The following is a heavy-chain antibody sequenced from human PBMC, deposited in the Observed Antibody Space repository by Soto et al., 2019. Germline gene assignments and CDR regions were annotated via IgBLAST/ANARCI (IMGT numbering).Heavy chain of an antibody. CDR3: ARVRYCSSTSCYVTRSYYYYYMDV. D-gene: IGHD2-2*01. Sequence: PSETLSLTCAVYGGSFSGYYWSWIRQPPGKGLEWIGEINHSGSTNYNPSLKSRVTISVDTSKNQFSLKLSSVTAADTAVYYCARVRYCSSTSCYVTRSYYYYYMDVWGKGTTVTVSS. J-gene: IGHJ6*03. CDR2: INHSGST. CDR1: GGSFSGYY. V-gene: IGHV4-34*01.